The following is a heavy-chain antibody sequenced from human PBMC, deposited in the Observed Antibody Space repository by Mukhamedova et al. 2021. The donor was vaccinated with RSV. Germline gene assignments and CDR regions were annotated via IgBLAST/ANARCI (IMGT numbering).Heavy chain of an antibody. J-gene: IGHJ6*03. D-gene: IGHD5-12*01. V-gene: IGHV4-59*01. Sequence: SLKSRVTISVDTSKNQFSLKLSSVTAADTAVYYCARNVDSAYKYYYYYYYMDVWGKGTTVTVSS. CDR3: ARNVDSAYKYYYYYYYMDV.